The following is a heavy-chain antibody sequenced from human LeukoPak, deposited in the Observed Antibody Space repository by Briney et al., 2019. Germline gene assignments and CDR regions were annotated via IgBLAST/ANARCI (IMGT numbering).Heavy chain of an antibody. CDR3: AYLSGYYFDY. V-gene: IGHV3-23*01. J-gene: IGHJ4*02. Sequence: GGSLRLSCAASGFTFSSYAMSWVRQAPGKGLEWVAAISDGGDNIWYAGSVKGRFTISRDDSKNMLYLQMNSLRAEDTAVYYCAYLSGYYFDYWGQGTLVTVSS. CDR2: ISDGGDNI. CDR1: GFTFSSYA. D-gene: IGHD3-3*01.